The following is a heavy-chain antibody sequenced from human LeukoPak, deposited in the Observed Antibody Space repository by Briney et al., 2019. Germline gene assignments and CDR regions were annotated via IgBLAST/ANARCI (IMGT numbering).Heavy chain of an antibody. CDR1: GYTFTGYY. CDR3: ARDSHDSSGYCPSCYHYYGMDV. Sequence: ASVKVSCKASGYTFTGYYMHWVRQAPGQGLEWMGWINPNSGGTNYAQKFQGRVTMTRDTSISTAYMGLSRLRSDDTAVYYCARDSHDSSGYCPSCYHYYGMDVWGQGTTVTVSS. CDR2: INPNSGGT. V-gene: IGHV1-2*02. J-gene: IGHJ6*02. D-gene: IGHD3-22*01.